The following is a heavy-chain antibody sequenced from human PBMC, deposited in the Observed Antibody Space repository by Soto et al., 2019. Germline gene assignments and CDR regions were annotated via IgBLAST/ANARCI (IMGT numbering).Heavy chain of an antibody. CDR3: AKAIDRLWDYYYYMDV. CDR1: GFTFSSYA. CDR2: ISGSGGST. D-gene: IGHD3-22*01. Sequence: GGSLRLSCAASGFTFSSYAMSWVRQAPGKGLEWVSAISGSGGSTYYADSVKGRFTISRDNSKNTLYLQMNSLRAEDTAVYYCAKAIDRLWDYYYYMDVWGKGTTVTVSS. V-gene: IGHV3-23*01. J-gene: IGHJ6*03.